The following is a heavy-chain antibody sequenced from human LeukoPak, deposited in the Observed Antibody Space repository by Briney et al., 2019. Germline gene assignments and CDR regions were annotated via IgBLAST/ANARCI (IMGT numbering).Heavy chain of an antibody. V-gene: IGHV3-48*03. CDR2: ISSSGSTI. J-gene: IGHJ4*02. Sequence: GGSLILSCAASGFTFSSYEMNWVRQAPGKGLEWVSYISSSGSTIFYADSVKGRFTISRDNAKNSLYLQMNSLRAEDTAVYYCARHHPDLDYWGQGTLVTVPS. CDR1: GFTFSSYE. CDR3: ARHHPDLDY.